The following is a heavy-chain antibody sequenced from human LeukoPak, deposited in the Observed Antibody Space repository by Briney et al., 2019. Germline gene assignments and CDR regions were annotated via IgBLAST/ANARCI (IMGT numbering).Heavy chain of an antibody. CDR3: ARGSIVATRFDY. D-gene: IGHD5-12*01. V-gene: IGHV4-59*01. CDR1: GGSISGYY. Sequence: SETLSLTCTVFGGSISGYYWSWIRQSPGKGLEWIGHIYYSGFTNYTPSLRSRVTISVDTSKNQFSLNLSSVTAADTAVYYCARGSIVATRFDYWGQGTLVTVSS. J-gene: IGHJ4*02. CDR2: IYYSGFT.